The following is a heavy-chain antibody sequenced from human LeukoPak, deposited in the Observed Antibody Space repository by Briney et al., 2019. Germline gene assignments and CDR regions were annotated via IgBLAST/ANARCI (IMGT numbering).Heavy chain of an antibody. CDR2: ISPSGSST. CDR1: GFTFGSYS. D-gene: IGHD1-26*01. V-gene: IGHV3-23*01. Sequence: GGSLRLSCAASGFTFGSYSMTWVRQAPGKGLEWVSAISPSGSSTYYADSVKGRFTISRDNSKNTLYLQMNSLRVEDTAVYYCAKVGSGSYSFDYWGQGTLVTVSS. J-gene: IGHJ4*02. CDR3: AKVGSGSYSFDY.